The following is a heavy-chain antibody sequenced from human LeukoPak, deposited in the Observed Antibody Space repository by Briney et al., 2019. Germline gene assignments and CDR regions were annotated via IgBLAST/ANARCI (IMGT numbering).Heavy chain of an antibody. CDR3: ATPGCSGISCLDVYNV. J-gene: IGHJ3*01. CDR1: GVAHSEGRSY. Sequence: SQTLSLTCTLSGVAHSEGRSYCACIRQVPGKGLEWIGYKYYSGSDKYNPSLKSRLTISIDTPENHFSLHLSSVTAADTGTFFCATPGCSGISCLDVYNVWGQGRRVTVSS. D-gene: IGHD2-2*01. V-gene: IGHV4-31*02. CDR2: KYYSGSD.